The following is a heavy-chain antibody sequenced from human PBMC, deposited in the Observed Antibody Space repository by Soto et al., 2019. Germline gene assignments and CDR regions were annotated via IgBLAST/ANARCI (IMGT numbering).Heavy chain of an antibody. V-gene: IGHV4-39*01. CDR1: GGSISSSSYY. CDR3: ARQYCSGGSCPDWFDP. Sequence: QLQLQESGPGLVKPSETLSLTCTVSGGSISSSSYYWGWIRQPPGKGLEWIGSIYYSGSTYYNPSLKRRVTISVDTSKNQFSLKLSSVTAADTAVYYCARQYCSGGSCPDWFDPWGQGTLVTVSS. CDR2: IYYSGST. D-gene: IGHD2-15*01. J-gene: IGHJ5*02.